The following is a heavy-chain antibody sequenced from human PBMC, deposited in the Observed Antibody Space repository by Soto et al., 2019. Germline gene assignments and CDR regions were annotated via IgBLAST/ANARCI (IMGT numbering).Heavy chain of an antibody. CDR1: GASISTNNW. CDR3: AVPGAGDFDY. D-gene: IGHD6-13*01. CDR2: VYHSGST. Sequence: QVQLQESGPGLVEPSGTLSLTCAVSGASISTNNWWSWVRQPPGKGLEWIGEVYHSGSTNCNPSLKSRVTISIDKSKNQFSLRLTSMIAADTAVYYCAVPGAGDFDYWSQGTLVTVSS. J-gene: IGHJ4*02. V-gene: IGHV4-4*02.